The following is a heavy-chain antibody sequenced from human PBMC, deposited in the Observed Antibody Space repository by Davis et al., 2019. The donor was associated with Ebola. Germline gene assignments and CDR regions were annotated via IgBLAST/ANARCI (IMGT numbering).Heavy chain of an antibody. V-gene: IGHV3-30*18. CDR1: GFPFSTYA. CDR2: ISYDGFNQ. J-gene: IGHJ3*02. Sequence: GGSLRLSCSASGFPFSTYAMHWVRQAPGKGLEWVALISYDGFNQNYVDSVKGRFTISRDTSKNTLFLQMNGLRVEDTAIYYCAKDTSNIWFDIWGQGTMVTVSS. D-gene: IGHD1-26*01. CDR3: AKDTSNIWFDI.